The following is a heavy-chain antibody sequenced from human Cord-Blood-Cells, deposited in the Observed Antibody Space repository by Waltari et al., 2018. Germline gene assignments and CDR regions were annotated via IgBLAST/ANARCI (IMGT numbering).Heavy chain of an antibody. CDR1: GGSFSGYY. Sequence: QVQLQQWGAGLLKPSETLSLTCAVYGGSFSGYYWSWIRQPPGKGLEWIGEINHSGRTNHNPALKSRVNISVDTSKNQFSLKLSSVTAADTAVYYCARSPGSWYYFDYWGQGTLVTVSS. D-gene: IGHD6-13*01. CDR3: ARSPGSWYYFDY. J-gene: IGHJ4*02. V-gene: IGHV4-34*01. CDR2: INHSGRT.